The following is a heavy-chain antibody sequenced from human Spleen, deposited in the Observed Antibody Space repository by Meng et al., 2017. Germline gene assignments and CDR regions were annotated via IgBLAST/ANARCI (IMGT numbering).Heavy chain of an antibody. Sequence: GESLKISCAASGFTFSSFAMTWVRQAPGKGLEWVSAISPSNDGTTYYADSVKGRFTISRDNSKNKMYLQMSSLRVEDTAMYYCARDCCSENGPIDHWGQGALVTVSS. CDR3: ARDCCSENGPIDH. CDR1: GFTFSSFA. D-gene: IGHD2-15*01. V-gene: IGHV3-23*01. CDR2: ISPSNDGTT. J-gene: IGHJ4*02.